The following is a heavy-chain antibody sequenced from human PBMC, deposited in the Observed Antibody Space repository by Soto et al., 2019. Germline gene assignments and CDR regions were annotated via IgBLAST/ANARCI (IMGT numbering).Heavy chain of an antibody. V-gene: IGHV3-30-3*01. J-gene: IGHJ6*02. CDR1: GFTFSSYA. CDR2: ISYDGSNK. D-gene: IGHD3-3*01. CDR3: ARERGESPYYDFWSGYFYYYGMDV. Sequence: SLRLSCAASGFTFSSYAMHWVRQAPGKGLEWVAVISYDGSNKYYADSVKGRFTISRDNSKNTLYLQMNSLRAEDTAVYYCARERGESPYYDFWSGYFYYYGMDVWGQGTTVTVSS.